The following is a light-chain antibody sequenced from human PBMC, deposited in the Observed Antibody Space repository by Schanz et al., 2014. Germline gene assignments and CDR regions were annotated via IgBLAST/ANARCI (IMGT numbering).Light chain of an antibody. Sequence: EIVLTQSPATLSLSPGERATLSCRASQSVSSFLAWYQQKPGQAPRLLIYDASNRATGIPARFSGSGSGTDFTLTISGLEPEDFAVYYCQQYNNWWTFGQGTKVEIK. J-gene: IGKJ1*01. CDR2: DAS. CDR3: QQYNNWWT. CDR1: QSVSSF. V-gene: IGKV3-11*01.